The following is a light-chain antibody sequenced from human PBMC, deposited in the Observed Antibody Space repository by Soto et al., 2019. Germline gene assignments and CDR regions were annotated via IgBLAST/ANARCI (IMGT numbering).Light chain of an antibody. CDR1: NIGSKS. J-gene: IGLJ3*02. Sequence: SYELTQPPSVSVAPGKTARITCGGNNIGSKSVHWYQQKPGQAPVLVIYYDSDRPSGIPERFSGSNSGNTATLTISRVEAGGGADYYCQVWDSSSDHPWVFGGGTKVTVL. CDR3: QVWDSSSDHPWV. CDR2: YDS. V-gene: IGLV3-21*04.